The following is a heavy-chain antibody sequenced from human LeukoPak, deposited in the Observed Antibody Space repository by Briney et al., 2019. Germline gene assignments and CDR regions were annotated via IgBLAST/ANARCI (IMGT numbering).Heavy chain of an antibody. D-gene: IGHD2-2*01. CDR1: GGSISSSSYY. CDR2: IYYSGST. V-gene: IGHV4-39*01. Sequence: SETLSLTCTVSGGSISSSSYYWGWIRQPPGKGLEWIGSIYYSGSTYYNPSLKSRVTISVDTSKNQFSLKLSSVTAADTAVYYCARQGIVPNYYFDYWGQGTLVTVSS. CDR3: ARQGIVPNYYFDY. J-gene: IGHJ4*02.